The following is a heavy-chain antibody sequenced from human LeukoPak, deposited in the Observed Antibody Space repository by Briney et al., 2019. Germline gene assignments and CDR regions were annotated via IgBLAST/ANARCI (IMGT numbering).Heavy chain of an antibody. CDR3: TTEGYYRVDS. CDR2: IKSKTDGGTA. J-gene: IGHJ4*02. Sequence: GGSLRLSCAASGFTFGNVWMNWVRQSPEKGLAWVGRIKSKTDGGTADYAAPVKGRFTISRDDSQATLYLQMSSLTTEDTALYYCTTEGYYRVDSWGQGTLVIVSS. D-gene: IGHD1-26*01. V-gene: IGHV3-15*01. CDR1: GFTFGNVW.